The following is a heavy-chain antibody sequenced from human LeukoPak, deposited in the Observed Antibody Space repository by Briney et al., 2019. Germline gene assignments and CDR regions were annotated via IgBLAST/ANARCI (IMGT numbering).Heavy chain of an antibody. V-gene: IGHV3-7*01. CDR2: IKQDASER. Sequence: PGGSLRLSCAASGFTFSAYWMTWVRQAPGKGLEWVANIKQDASERYYVDSVKGRFTISRDNAKNSLYLQMNSLRAEDTAVYYCARDIAMDGDRPWAFDIWGQGTLVTVSS. J-gene: IGHJ3*02. D-gene: IGHD4-17*01. CDR3: ARDIAMDGDRPWAFDI. CDR1: GFTFSAYW.